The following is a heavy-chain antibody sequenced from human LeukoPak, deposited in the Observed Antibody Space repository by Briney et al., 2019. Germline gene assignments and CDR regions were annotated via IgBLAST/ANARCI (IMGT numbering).Heavy chain of an antibody. CDR2: IYIDGTT. J-gene: IGHJ4*02. CDR1: GFIVSHNY. CDR3: ARGPRYSFY. Sequence: PGGSLRLSCAASGFIVSHNYMTWVRQAPGKGLEWISVIYIDGTTYYADSVKGRFTISRDQANNTLYPQMNTLRDEDTAVYYCARGPRYSFYWGQGTLVSVSS. D-gene: IGHD6-13*01. V-gene: IGHV3-53*01.